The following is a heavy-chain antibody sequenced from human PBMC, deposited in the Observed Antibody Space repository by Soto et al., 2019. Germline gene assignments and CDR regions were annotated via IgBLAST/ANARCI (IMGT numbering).Heavy chain of an antibody. Sequence: QVQLQESGPGLVKPSETLSLTCTVSGGSIRSYYWTWIRQPPGKGLEWIGYIYYSGSTSYNPSLKSRVTISVDTSKNQFSLKLSSVTAPDTAVYYCARLLWSHSNWFDPLGAGNPGHRLL. D-gene: IGHD3-10*01. V-gene: IGHV4-59*08. J-gene: IGHJ5*02. CDR2: IYYSGST. CDR1: GGSIRSYY. CDR3: ARLLWSHSNWFDP.